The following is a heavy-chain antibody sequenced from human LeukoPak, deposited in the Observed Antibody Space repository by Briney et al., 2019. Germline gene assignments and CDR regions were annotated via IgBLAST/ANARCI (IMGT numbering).Heavy chain of an antibody. J-gene: IGHJ4*02. CDR2: IKQDGSEK. Sequence: GGSLRLSCAASGFTFSSYWMSWVRQAPGKGLEWVASIKQDGSEKYYVDSVKGRFTISRDNAKNSLYLQMNSLRAEDTAVYYCARVFGSGWYGTSDYWGQGTLVTVSS. CDR1: GFTFSSYW. V-gene: IGHV3-7*03. CDR3: ARVFGSGWYGTSDY. D-gene: IGHD6-19*01.